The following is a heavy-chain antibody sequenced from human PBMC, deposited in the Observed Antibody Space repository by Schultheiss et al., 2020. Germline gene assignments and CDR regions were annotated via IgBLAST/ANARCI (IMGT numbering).Heavy chain of an antibody. CDR3: ARGITGTTSAFDI. V-gene: IGHV1-46*01. CDR1: GYTFTSHH. CDR2: IIVGDVRT. Sequence: ASVKVSCKPSGYTFTSHHMHWVRQAPGQGLEWMGMIIVGDVRTYYAQKFQGRVTMTEDTSTDTAYMELSSLRSEDTAVYYCARGITGTTSAFDIWGQGTMVTV. D-gene: IGHD1-20*01. J-gene: IGHJ3*02.